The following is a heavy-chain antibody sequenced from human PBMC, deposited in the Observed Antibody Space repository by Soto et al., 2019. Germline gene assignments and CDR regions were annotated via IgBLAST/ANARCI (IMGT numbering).Heavy chain of an antibody. D-gene: IGHD6-13*01. CDR2: IYYSGST. CDR3: ASRIAAGGRTTFWFDP. CDR1: CGSISSGGYY. J-gene: IGHJ5*02. Sequence: SETLSLTCTVSCGSISSGGYYWSWIRQHPGKGLEWIGYIYYSGSTYYNPSLKSRVTISVDTSKNQFSLKLSSVTAADTAVYYCASRIAAGGRTTFWFDPWGQGTLVTVSS. V-gene: IGHV4-31*03.